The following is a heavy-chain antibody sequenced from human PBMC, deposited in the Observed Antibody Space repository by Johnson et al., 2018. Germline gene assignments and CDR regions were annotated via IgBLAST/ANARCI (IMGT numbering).Heavy chain of an antibody. V-gene: IGHV3-23*01. Sequence: VQLQESGGGLVQPGGSLRLSCAASGFTFSRYAMTWVRQAPGKGLEWVSAISDRGGSTYYADSVKGRFTISRDNSKNTLYLQMNSLSVEDTAVYYLAKRVVVTAPYYYYMDVWGKGTTVTVSS. D-gene: IGHD2-21*02. J-gene: IGHJ6*03. CDR1: GFTFSRYA. CDR2: ISDRGGST. CDR3: AKRVVVTAPYYYYMDV.